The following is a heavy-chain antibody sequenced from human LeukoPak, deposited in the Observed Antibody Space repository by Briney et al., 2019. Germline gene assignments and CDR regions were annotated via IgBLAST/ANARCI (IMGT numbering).Heavy chain of an antibody. CDR1: GDSVSSNSAA. J-gene: IGHJ5*02. CDR2: TYYRSKWYN. D-gene: IGHD4-17*01. Sequence: SQTLSLTCAISGDSVSSNSAAWNWIRQSPSRGLEWLGRTYYRSKWYNDYAVSVKSRITINPDTSKNQFSLQLNSVPPEDTAVYYCARGPPSTVTLNNWFDPWGQGTLVTVSS. CDR3: ARGPPSTVTLNNWFDP. V-gene: IGHV6-1*01.